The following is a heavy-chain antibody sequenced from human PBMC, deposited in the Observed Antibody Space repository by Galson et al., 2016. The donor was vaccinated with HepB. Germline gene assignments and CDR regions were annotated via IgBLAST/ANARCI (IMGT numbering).Heavy chain of an antibody. Sequence: SLRLSCAASGFTFSSYGMHWVCQAPGKGLEWVAVISYDGSNKYYADSVKGRFTISRDNSKNTLYLQMNSLRAEDTAVYYCAKDIRSYGLLGRFDYWGQGTLVTVSS. D-gene: IGHD5-18*01. CDR2: ISYDGSNK. V-gene: IGHV3-30*18. CDR3: AKDIRSYGLLGRFDY. CDR1: GFTFSSYG. J-gene: IGHJ4*02.